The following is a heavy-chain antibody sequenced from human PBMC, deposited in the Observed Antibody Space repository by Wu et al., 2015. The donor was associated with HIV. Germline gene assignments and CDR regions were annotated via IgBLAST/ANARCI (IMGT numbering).Heavy chain of an antibody. D-gene: IGHD3-22*01. CDR1: GGSFSGYY. Sequence: QVQLQQWGAGLLKPSETLSLTCAVYGGSFSGYYWSWIRQPPGKGLEWIGEINHSGSTNYNPSLKSRVTISVDTSKNQFSPKLSSVTAADTAVYYCARGQSLTYYYDSSGSYFDYWGQGTLVTVSS. V-gene: IGHV4-34*01. J-gene: IGHJ4*02. CDR3: ARGQSLTYYYDSSGSYFDY. CDR2: INHSGST.